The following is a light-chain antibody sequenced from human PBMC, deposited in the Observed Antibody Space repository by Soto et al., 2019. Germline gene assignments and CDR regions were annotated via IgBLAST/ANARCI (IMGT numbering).Light chain of an antibody. CDR2: AAS. CDR3: QQANSFPIT. V-gene: IGKV1-12*01. Sequence: DLQITQSPSSLSASVGDRVTITCXASQDISSWLAWYQQKPGKAPKLLIYAASSLQSGVPSRFSGSGSGTDFTLTISSLQPEDFATYYCQQANSFPITFGQGTRLEIK. CDR1: QDISSW. J-gene: IGKJ5*01.